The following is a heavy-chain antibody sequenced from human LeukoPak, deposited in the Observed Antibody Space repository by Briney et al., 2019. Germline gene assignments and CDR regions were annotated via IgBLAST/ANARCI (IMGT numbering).Heavy chain of an antibody. CDR1: GGSISSGGYY. CDR3: ASQNDYGDYSPTG. CDR2: IYYSGST. J-gene: IGHJ4*02. D-gene: IGHD4-17*01. V-gene: IGHV4-31*03. Sequence: PSETLSLTCTVSGGSISSGGYYWSWIRQHPGKGLEWIGYIYYSGSTYYNPSLKSRVTISVDTSKNQFSLKLSSVTAADTAVYYCASQNDYGDYSPTGWGQGTLVTVSS.